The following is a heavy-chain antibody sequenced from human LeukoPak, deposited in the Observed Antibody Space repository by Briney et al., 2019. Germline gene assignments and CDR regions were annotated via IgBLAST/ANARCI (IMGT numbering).Heavy chain of an antibody. Sequence: PSETLSLTCTVSGGSIRSSYYYWGWIRQPPGKGLEWIGSIYYSGTTYYNPSLKSRVTISVDTSKNQFSLKLSSVTAADTAIYYCARLEATVLTRTIDYWGQGTLVTVSS. J-gene: IGHJ4*02. V-gene: IGHV4-39*01. CDR3: ARLEATVLTRTIDY. CDR1: GGSIRSSYYY. D-gene: IGHD4-23*01. CDR2: IYYSGTT.